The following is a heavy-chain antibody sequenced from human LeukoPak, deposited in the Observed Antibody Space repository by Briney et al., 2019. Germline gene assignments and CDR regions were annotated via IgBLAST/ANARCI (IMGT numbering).Heavy chain of an antibody. Sequence: GGSLKLSCAASGFTFSGSAMHWVRQAPGKGLEWVSGISGRGGSTYYADSVKGRFTISKDNSKDTLYLQMNILRDEDTAVYYCAKTPPGSYSNSWYSKGHFDYWGQGTLVAVSS. D-gene: IGHD6-13*01. CDR2: ISGRGGST. V-gene: IGHV3-23*01. J-gene: IGHJ4*02. CDR1: GFTFSGSA. CDR3: AKTPPGSYSNSWYSKGHFDY.